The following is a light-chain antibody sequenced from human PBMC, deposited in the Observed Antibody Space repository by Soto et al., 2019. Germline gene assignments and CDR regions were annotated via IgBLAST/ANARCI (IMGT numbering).Light chain of an antibody. CDR2: EVS. CDR1: SRDIGAYKF. Sequence: QSALTQPPSASGSHGQSVAISCTGTSRDIGAYKFVAWYQQHTGKAPKLIIYEVSRRRSGGPDRVPGSQSGNTASLTVSGPLAEDEADYFRRLYAGSSSVVFGGGTKLTVL. J-gene: IGLJ2*01. CDR3: RLYAGSSSVV. V-gene: IGLV2-8*01.